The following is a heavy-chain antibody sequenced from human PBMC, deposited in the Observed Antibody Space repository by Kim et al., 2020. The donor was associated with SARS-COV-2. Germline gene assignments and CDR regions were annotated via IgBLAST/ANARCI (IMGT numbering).Heavy chain of an antibody. CDR1: GDSITNNNW. CDR3: ARDLAPEGVGWFDP. D-gene: IGHD2-2*01. V-gene: IGHV4-4*02. J-gene: IGHJ5*02. CDR2: ISQSGST. Sequence: SETLSLTCGVSGDSITNNNWWSWVRQPPGKGLEWIGEISQSGSTNYNPSLKSRVTMSVDTSRDQISLTLTSVTAADTAFYYCARDLAPEGVGWFDPWGQGALVIVAS.